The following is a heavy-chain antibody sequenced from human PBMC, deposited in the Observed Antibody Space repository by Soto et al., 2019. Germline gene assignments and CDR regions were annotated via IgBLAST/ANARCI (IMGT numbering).Heavy chain of an antibody. CDR1: GGSISSGGYS. CDR3: ARSTVTSLTVGYGMDV. Sequence: QLQLQESGSGLVKPSQTLSLTCAVSGGSISSGGYSWSWIRQPPGKGLEWIGYIYHSGSTYYNPSLNSRVTISVDRSKNQFSLKLSSVTAADTAVYYCARSTVTSLTVGYGMDVWGQGTTVTVSS. J-gene: IGHJ6*02. D-gene: IGHD4-17*01. V-gene: IGHV4-30-2*01. CDR2: IYHSGST.